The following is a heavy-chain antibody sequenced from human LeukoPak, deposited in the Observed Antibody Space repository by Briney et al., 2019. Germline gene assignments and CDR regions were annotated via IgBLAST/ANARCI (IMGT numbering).Heavy chain of an antibody. V-gene: IGHV3-23*01. J-gene: IGHJ4*02. CDR3: AKVATMIVVVRGPLDY. D-gene: IGHD3-22*01. CDR1: GFTFSNAW. Sequence: GGSLRLSCAASGFTFSNAWMSWVRQAPGKGLEWVSVISGSGGSTYYADSVKGRFTISRDNSKNTLYLQMNSLRVEDTALYYCAKVATMIVVVRGPLDYWGQGTLVTVSS. CDR2: ISGSGGST.